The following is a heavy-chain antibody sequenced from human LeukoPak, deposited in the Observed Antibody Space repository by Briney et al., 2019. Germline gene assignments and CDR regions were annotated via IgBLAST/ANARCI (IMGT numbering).Heavy chain of an antibody. J-gene: IGHJ4*02. D-gene: IGHD3-22*01. V-gene: IGHV1-2*02. CDR1: GYTFTGYY. CDR3: ARDLSSRFGSSVYYYVRDY. Sequence: ASVKVSCKASGYTFTGYYMHWVRQAPGQGLEWMGWINPNSGGTNYAQKFQGRVTMTRDTSISTAYMELSRLRSDDTAVYYCARDLSSRFGSSVYYYVRDYGAQGPLVTVSS. CDR2: INPNSGGT.